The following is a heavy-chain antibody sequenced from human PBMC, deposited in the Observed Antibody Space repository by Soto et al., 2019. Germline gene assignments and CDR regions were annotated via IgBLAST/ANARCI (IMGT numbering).Heavy chain of an antibody. Sequence: HLVQSGPDVKQPWASVTVSCKTSGDTFTNFGLSWVRHAPGQGLEWMGWIATYNSNKNYAQKFQGRLTLTTDTSTSTAYMELKSLGYDETAVYYCARVLRGVVNWFDPWGQGTLVTVSS. V-gene: IGHV1-18*01. CDR2: IATYNSNK. CDR3: ARVLRGVVNWFDP. J-gene: IGHJ5*02. D-gene: IGHD3-10*01. CDR1: GDTFTNFG.